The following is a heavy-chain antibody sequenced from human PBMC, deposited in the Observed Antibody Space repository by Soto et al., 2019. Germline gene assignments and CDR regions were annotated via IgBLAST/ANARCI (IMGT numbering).Heavy chain of an antibody. CDR2: IYYSGST. J-gene: IGHJ3*02. V-gene: IGHV4-59*08. CDR1: GGSISSYY. CDR3: ARHKPTVVTLDAFDI. D-gene: IGHD4-17*01. Sequence: SETLSLTCTVSGGSISSYYWSWIRQPPGKGLEWIGYIYYSGSTNYNPSLKSRVTISVDTSKNQFSLKLSSVTAADTAVYYCARHKPTVVTLDAFDIWRQATMPTVSS.